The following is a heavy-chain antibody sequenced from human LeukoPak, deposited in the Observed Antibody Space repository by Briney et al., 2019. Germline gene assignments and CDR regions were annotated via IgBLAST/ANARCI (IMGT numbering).Heavy chain of an antibody. Sequence: PGGSLRLSCAASGFTFSSYAMHWVRQAPGKGLEWVAVISYDGSNKYYADSVKGRFTISRDNSKNTLYLQMNSLRAEGTAVYYCARDTAPPGSYKDLDYWGQGTLVTVSS. D-gene: IGHD3-10*01. J-gene: IGHJ4*02. CDR3: ARDTAPPGSYKDLDY. CDR1: GFTFSSYA. CDR2: ISYDGSNK. V-gene: IGHV3-30-3*01.